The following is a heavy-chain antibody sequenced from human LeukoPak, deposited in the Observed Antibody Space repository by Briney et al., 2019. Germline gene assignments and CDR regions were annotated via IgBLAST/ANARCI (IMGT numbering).Heavy chain of an antibody. CDR2: ISSIGSTI. J-gene: IGHJ4*02. Sequence: GGSLRLSCAASGFTFSSYEMNWVRQAPGKGLEWVSYISSIGSTIYYADSVKGRFTISRDNAKNSLYLQINSLRAEDTAVYYCARRPAYYDILTADWWGQGTLVTVSS. V-gene: IGHV3-48*03. D-gene: IGHD3-9*01. CDR1: GFTFSSYE. CDR3: ARRPAYYDILTADW.